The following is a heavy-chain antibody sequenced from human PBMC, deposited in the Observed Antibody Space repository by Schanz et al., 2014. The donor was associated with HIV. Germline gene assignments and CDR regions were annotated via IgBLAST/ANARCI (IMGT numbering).Heavy chain of an antibody. CDR3: ARDNRGDYYLDS. CDR2: LWFDGSID. V-gene: IGHV3-33*01. D-gene: IGHD4-17*01. J-gene: IGHJ1*01. CDR1: GFRFSSYG. Sequence: QVQLVESGGGVVQPGTSLRLSCVTSGFRFSSYGMHWVRQAPGKGLEWVAILWFDGSIDYYVDSVKGRFTISRDNSKNTLFLQMNSLSTEDTGIYYCARDNRGDYYLDSWGQGTLVTVSS.